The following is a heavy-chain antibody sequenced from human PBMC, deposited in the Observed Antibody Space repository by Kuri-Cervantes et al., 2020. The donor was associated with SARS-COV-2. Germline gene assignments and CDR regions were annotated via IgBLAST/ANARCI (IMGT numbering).Heavy chain of an antibody. Sequence: GESLKISCAASGFTFSSYSMNWVRQAPGKGLEWVSAISGSGGSTYYADSVKGRFTISRDNSKNTLYLQMNSLRAEDTAVYYCAKASWFGELLVPSDYWGQGTLVTVSS. J-gene: IGHJ4*02. CDR2: ISGSGGST. D-gene: IGHD3-10*01. CDR1: GFTFSSYS. CDR3: AKASWFGELLVPSDY. V-gene: IGHV3-23*01.